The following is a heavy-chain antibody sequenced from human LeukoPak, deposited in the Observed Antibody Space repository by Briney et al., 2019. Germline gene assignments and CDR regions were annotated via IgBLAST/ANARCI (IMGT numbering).Heavy chain of an antibody. J-gene: IGHJ4*02. V-gene: IGHV3-48*01. CDR2: ISSSSSTI. CDR3: ARDSSWYSSGWTVGAEGY. Sequence: GGSLRLSCTASEFTFSTYDMNWVRQAPGKGLEWVSYISSSSSTIYYADSVKGRFTISRDNAKNSLYLQMNSLRAEDTAVYYCARDSSWYSSGWTVGAEGYWGQGTLVTVSS. CDR1: EFTFSTYD. D-gene: IGHD6-19*01.